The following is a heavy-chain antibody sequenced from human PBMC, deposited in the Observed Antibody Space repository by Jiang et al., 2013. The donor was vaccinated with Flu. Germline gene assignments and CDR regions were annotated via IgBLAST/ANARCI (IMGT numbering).Heavy chain of an antibody. D-gene: IGHD3-10*01. CDR1: GYTFTSYA. CDR3: ARLGGSRTLYYFDY. Sequence: CKASGYTFTSYAMNWVRQAPGQGLEWMGWINTNTGNPTYAQGFTGRFVFSLDTSVNTAYLQINSLKAEDTAVYYCARLGGSRTLYYFDYWGQGTLVTVSS. J-gene: IGHJ4*02. CDR2: INTNTGNP. V-gene: IGHV7-4-1*02.